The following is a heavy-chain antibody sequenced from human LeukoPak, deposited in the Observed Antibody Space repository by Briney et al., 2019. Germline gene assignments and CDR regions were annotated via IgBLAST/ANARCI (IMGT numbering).Heavy chain of an antibody. CDR3: ARKVVVAAYNWFDP. D-gene: IGHD2-15*01. J-gene: IGHJ5*02. V-gene: IGHV4-59*01. CDR2: IYYSGST. Sequence: PSETLSLTCTVSGGSISSYYWSWIRQPPGKGLEWIGYIYYSGSTNYNPSLKSRVTISVDTSKNQFSLKLSSMTAADTAVYYCARKVVVAAYNWFDPWGQGTLVTVSS. CDR1: GGSISSYY.